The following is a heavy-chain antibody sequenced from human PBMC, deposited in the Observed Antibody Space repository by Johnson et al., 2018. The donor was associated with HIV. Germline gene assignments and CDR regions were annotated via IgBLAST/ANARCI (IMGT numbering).Heavy chain of an antibody. V-gene: IGHV3-7*03. D-gene: IGHD1-26*01. CDR2: INQDGAST. J-gene: IGHJ3*02. Sequence: VQLVESGGGVVQPGRSLRLSCAASGFTFSSYALHWVRQAPGTGLEWVANINQDGASTGYAYSVKGRFTISRDNAKNSLYLQMNILRAEDTALYYCARVRIGGSFLRGDAFDIWGQGTMVTVSS. CDR3: ARVRIGGSFLRGDAFDI. CDR1: GFTFSSYA.